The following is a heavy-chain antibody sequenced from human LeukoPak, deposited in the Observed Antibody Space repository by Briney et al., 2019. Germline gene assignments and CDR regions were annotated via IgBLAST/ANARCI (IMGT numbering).Heavy chain of an antibody. CDR3: ARLVTILSWFDP. CDR2: IYPGDSDT. Sequence: GESLKISCXGSGYSFTGYWIGWVRQMAGKGLEWMGIIYPGDSDTRYSPSFQGQVTISADKSISTAYLQWSSLKASDTAMYYCARLVTILSWFDPWGQGTLVTVSS. V-gene: IGHV5-51*01. CDR1: GYSFTGYW. D-gene: IGHD3-3*01. J-gene: IGHJ5*02.